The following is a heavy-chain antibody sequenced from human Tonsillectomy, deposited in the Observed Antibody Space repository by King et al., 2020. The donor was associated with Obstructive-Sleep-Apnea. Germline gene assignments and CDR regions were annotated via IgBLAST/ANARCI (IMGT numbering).Heavy chain of an antibody. J-gene: IGHJ4*02. D-gene: IGHD6-19*01. CDR3: ARLAQIAVAGYIGSYYFDY. V-gene: IGHV4-59*08. CDR1: GGSISSYY. CDR2: IYYREST. Sequence: QLQESGPGLVKPSETLSLTCTVSGGSISSYYWSWIRQPPGKGLEWIVYIYYRESTNYNPSLESPFTISVDTSKNHFSLKLSSVTAADTAVYYCARLAQIAVAGYIGSYYFDYWGQGTLVTVSS.